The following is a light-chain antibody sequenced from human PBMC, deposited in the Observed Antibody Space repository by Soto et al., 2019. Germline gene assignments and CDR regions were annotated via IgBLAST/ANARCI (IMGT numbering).Light chain of an antibody. CDR3: QHYSLYSPWT. Sequence: DIHMTQSPSSLSVSVGYSVTITCRTSQNINAWLAGCQQRPGQDPKLLIYDAATVKSGVPSKFSGSGSGTEFTLTISSLQPDDSATYYCQHYSLYSPWTFGQGTKVDIK. V-gene: IGKV1-5*01. J-gene: IGKJ1*01. CDR1: QNINAW. CDR2: DAA.